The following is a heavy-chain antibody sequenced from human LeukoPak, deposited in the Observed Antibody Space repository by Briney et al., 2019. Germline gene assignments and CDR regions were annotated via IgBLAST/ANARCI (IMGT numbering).Heavy chain of an antibody. D-gene: IGHD4-17*01. V-gene: IGHV3-66*02. J-gene: IGHJ3*02. Sequence: PGGSLRLSCAASGFTVSSNYTSWVRQAPGKGLEWVSVIYSGGSTYYADSVKGRFTISRDNSKNTLYPQMNSLRAEDTAVYYCARYGPSLDAFDIWGQGTMVTVSS. CDR2: IYSGGST. CDR1: GFTVSSNY. CDR3: ARYGPSLDAFDI.